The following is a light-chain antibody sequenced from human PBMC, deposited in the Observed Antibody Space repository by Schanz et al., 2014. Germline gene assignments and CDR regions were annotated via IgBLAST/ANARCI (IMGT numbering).Light chain of an antibody. Sequence: QSVLTQPPSASGTPGQRVSFSCSGSSSNIGTNSVVWYQQLPGTAPKLLIYSNNQRPSGVPDRFSGSKSGTSASLAISGLQSEDEADYHCAAWDDSLQGWVFGGGTKLTVL. CDR3: AAWDDSLQGWV. J-gene: IGLJ3*02. CDR1: SSNIGTNS. V-gene: IGLV1-44*01. CDR2: SNN.